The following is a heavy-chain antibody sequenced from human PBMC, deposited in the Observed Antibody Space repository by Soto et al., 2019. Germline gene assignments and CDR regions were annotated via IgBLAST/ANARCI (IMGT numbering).Heavy chain of an antibody. V-gene: IGHV3-15*07. CDR1: GVTLTNVW. Sequence: GGSLRLSCAVSGVTLTNVWMNWVRQAPGKGPEWVGRIKSKTDGGTADYAAPVKGRFTISRDDSENTLYLQMNSLETEDTAVYYCSHGYYQYFNSWGQGTLVTVSS. CDR2: IKSKTDGGTA. J-gene: IGHJ4*02. CDR3: SHGYYQYFNS. D-gene: IGHD5-18*01.